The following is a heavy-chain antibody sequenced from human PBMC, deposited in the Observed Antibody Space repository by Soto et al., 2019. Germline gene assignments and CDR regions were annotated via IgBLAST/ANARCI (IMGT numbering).Heavy chain of an antibody. Sequence: PSETLSLTCTVSGGSISSYYWSWIRQPPGKGLEWIGYIYYSGSTDYDPSLKSRVTISVDTSKNQFSLKLSSVTAADTAVYYCARLAANYFDYWGQGTLVTVYS. V-gene: IGHV4-59*01. J-gene: IGHJ4*02. CDR3: ARLAANYFDY. CDR2: IYYSGST. D-gene: IGHD6-19*01. CDR1: GGSISSYY.